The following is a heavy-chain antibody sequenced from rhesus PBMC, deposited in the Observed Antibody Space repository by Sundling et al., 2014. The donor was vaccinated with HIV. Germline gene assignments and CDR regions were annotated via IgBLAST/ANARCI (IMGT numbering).Heavy chain of an antibody. V-gene: IGHV4-80*01. CDR3: ARDLHGSLDY. CDR1: GASISSYW. Sequence: QVQLQESGPGLVKPSETLSLTCTVSGASISSYWWSWIRQSPGKGLEWIGEINGYSGSTNYNPSLRSRVTISKDTSKKQFSLKLSSVTAADTAVYYCARDLHGSLDYWGQGVLVTVSS. D-gene: IGHD6-25*01. J-gene: IGHJ4*01. CDR2: INGYSGST.